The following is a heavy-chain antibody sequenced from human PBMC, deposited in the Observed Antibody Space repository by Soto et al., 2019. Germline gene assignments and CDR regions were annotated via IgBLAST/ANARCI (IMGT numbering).Heavy chain of an antibody. CDR2: ISGSGGST. D-gene: IGHD5-12*01. CDR3: AADLGATINWFDP. CDR1: GFTFSSYA. J-gene: IGHJ5*02. V-gene: IGHV3-23*01. Sequence: GESLKISCAASGFTFSSYAMSWVRQAPGKGLEWVSAISGSGGSTYYADSVKGRFTISRDNSKNTLYLQMNSLRAEDTAVYSCAADLGATINWFDPWGQGTLVTVSS.